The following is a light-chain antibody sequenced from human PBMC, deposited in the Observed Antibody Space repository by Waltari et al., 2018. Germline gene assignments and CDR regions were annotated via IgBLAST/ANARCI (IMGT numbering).Light chain of an antibody. V-gene: IGKV2-28*01. CDR2: LGS. CDR3: MQTLQIPWT. J-gene: IGKJ1*01. Sequence: DMVLTQSPLSLPVTPGEPASISCRSSQSLLHSHGSKYLNWYLQKPGQSPQLLIYLGSNRASGVPDRFSGSESGTDFTLKISRVEAEDVGVYYCMQTLQIPWTFGQGTKVEIK. CDR1: QSLLHSHGSKY.